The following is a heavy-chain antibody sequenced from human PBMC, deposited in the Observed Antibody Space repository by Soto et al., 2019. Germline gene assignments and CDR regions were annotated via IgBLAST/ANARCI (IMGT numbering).Heavy chain of an antibody. D-gene: IGHD1-20*01. J-gene: IGHJ4*02. CDR2: ISYDGGNQ. CDR3: ARGPITQTSFIDH. V-gene: IGHV3-30-3*01. CDR1: GFTFSSYP. Sequence: PGGSLRLSCEASGFTFSSYPMHWVRQAPSKGLEWVTVISYDGGNQYYADSVKGRFTISRDNSKDTLYLQMHSLRSDDTAVYFCARGPITQTSFIDHWGQGTLVTVSS.